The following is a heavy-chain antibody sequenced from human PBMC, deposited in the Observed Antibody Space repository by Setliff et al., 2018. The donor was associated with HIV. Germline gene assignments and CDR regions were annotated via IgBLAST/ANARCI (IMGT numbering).Heavy chain of an antibody. V-gene: IGHV1-46*01. CDR2: INPSDGTT. J-gene: IGHJ4*02. Sequence: VKVSCQASGYTFTSCFMHWVRQAPGQGLEYMGIINPSDGTTDYTQKFQDRVTMTSDTSTSTVYMELRSLRSEDTAIYYCVKEYHTEVTDTRVANYFDYWGQGTLVTVS. CDR1: GYTFTSCF. D-gene: IGHD4-4*01. CDR3: VKEYHTEVTDTRVANYFDY.